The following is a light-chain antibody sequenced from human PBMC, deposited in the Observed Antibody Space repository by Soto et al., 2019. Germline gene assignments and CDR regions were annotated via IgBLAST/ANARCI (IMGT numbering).Light chain of an antibody. CDR1: SGYSNYK. CDR2: VGTGGIVG. V-gene: IGLV9-49*01. Sequence: QAVVAQPPSASASLGASVTLTCTLSSGYSNYKVDWYQQRPGKGPRFVLRVGTGGIVGSKGDGIPDRFSVLGSGLNRDLTIKNIQEDDESDYYCGADHGSGSNFVVVFGGGTKLTVL. CDR3: GADHGSGSNFVVV. J-gene: IGLJ2*01.